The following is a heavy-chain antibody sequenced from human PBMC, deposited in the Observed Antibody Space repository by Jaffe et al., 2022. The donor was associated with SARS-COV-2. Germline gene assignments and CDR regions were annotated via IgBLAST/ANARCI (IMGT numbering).Heavy chain of an antibody. CDR1: GFTFGDYA. CDR2: IRSKAYGGTT. J-gene: IGHJ4*02. Sequence: EVQLVESGGGLVKPGRSLRLSCTASGFTFGDYAMSWFRQAPGKGLEWVGFIRSKAYGGTTEYAASVKGRFTISRDDSKSIAYLQMNSLKTEDTAVYYCTRDPYPALVGLSGDYWGQGTLVTVSS. V-gene: IGHV3-49*05. D-gene: IGHD2-15*01. CDR3: TRDPYPALVGLSGDY.